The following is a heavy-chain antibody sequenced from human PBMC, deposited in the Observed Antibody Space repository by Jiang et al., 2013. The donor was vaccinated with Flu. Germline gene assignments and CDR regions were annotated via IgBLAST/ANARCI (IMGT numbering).Heavy chain of an antibody. V-gene: IGHV3-48*04. CDR3: ARDLQHDS. Sequence: CAASGFTFSPYSMNWVRQAPGKGLEWVSYIDGSSSSIYYADSVKGRFTISRDNAKNSLYLHMNSLRAEDTAVYYCARDLQHDSWGQGTLVTVSS. CDR2: IDGSSSSI. CDR1: GFTFSPYS. D-gene: IGHD1-1*01. J-gene: IGHJ4*02.